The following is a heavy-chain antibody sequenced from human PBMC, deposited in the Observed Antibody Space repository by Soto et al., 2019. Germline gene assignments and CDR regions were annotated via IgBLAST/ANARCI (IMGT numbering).Heavy chain of an antibody. Sequence: QVQQVQSGAEVKKPRTSVKVSCKASGGTISKYANSWVRQAPGQRIEWTGGIIPIFGTAKYAQKFQGRITITGDESTSTAYMELSSLRSEDTAVYYCARSQTANYYYSSGYYYMDCWGQGTLVTVSS. CDR3: ARSQTANYYYSSGYYYMDC. J-gene: IGHJ4*02. CDR2: IIPIFGTA. CDR1: GGTISKYA. D-gene: IGHD3-22*01. V-gene: IGHV1-69*12.